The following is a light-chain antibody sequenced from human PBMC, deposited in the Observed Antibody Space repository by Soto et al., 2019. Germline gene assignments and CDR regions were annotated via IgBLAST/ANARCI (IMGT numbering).Light chain of an antibody. J-gene: IGKJ5*01. V-gene: IGKV3-20*01. Sequence: ETVMTQSPGTLSVSLGERATLSCRASQSVSIHLAWYQQKPGQAPRLLIYDTSTRATGIPATFSGCGSGTDFTLTISRLEPEDFAVYYCQQYGSSPRTVGPGTRLEIK. CDR1: QSVSIH. CDR2: DTS. CDR3: QQYGSSPRT.